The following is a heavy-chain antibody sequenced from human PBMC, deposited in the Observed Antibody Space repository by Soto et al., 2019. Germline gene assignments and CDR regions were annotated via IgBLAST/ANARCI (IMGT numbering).Heavy chain of an antibody. D-gene: IGHD2-15*01. CDR2: IYYSGST. Sequence: PSETLSLTCTVSGGSISSYYWSWIRPPPGKGLEWIGYIYYSGSTNYNPSLKSRVTISVDTSKNQFSLKLSSVTAADTAVYYCAGGRGSGPRGYYYYYMDVWGKGTTVTVSS. J-gene: IGHJ6*03. CDR1: GGSISSYY. V-gene: IGHV4-59*01. CDR3: AGGRGSGPRGYYYYYMDV.